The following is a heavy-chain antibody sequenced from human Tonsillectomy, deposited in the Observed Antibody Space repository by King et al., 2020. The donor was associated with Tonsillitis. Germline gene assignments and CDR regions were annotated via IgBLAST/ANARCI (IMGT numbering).Heavy chain of an antibody. CDR2: IYNSGTT. V-gene: IGHV4-59*02. CDR1: GDSVSTYF. Sequence: QLQESGPGLVKPSETLSLTCSVSGDSVSTYFWSWIRQPPGKGLQWIGYIYNSGTTRYNPSLKSRVTISVDTSKNQLSLKLTSVTAADTAVHYCASGRALDPWGQGTLVTVSS. J-gene: IGHJ5*02. CDR3: ASGRALDP.